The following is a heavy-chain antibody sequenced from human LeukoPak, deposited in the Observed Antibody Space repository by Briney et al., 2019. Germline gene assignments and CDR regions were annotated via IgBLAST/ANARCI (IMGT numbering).Heavy chain of an antibody. D-gene: IGHD3-16*01. CDR1: GGSISSYY. CDR3: ASSLAIWGNYFDY. V-gene: IGHV4-59*01. J-gene: IGHJ4*02. CDR2: IYYSGST. Sequence: PSETLSLTCTVSGGSISSYYWSWIRQPPGKGLGWIGYIYYSGSTNYNPSLESRVTISVDTSKNQFSLKLSSVTAADTAVYYCASSLAIWGNYFDYWGQGTLVTVSS.